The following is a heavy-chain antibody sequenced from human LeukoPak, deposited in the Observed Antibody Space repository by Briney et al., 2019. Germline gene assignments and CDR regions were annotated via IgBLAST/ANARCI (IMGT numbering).Heavy chain of an antibody. CDR2: ITSGGRST. V-gene: IGHV3-74*01. CDR1: GLPFSRYW. Sequence: GGSLSLFCGASGLPFSRYWVHWVRQATGKGVVWVSRITSGGRSTTYADSVKGRFTISRDNAKHMLYLQVHSLRAEDTAVYYCASQLGGNPAYWGQGTLVTVSS. D-gene: IGHD6-13*01. J-gene: IGHJ4*02. CDR3: ASQLGGNPAY.